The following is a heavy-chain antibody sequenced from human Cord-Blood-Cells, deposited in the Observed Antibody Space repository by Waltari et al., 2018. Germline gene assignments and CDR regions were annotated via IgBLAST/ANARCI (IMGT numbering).Heavy chain of an antibody. V-gene: IGHV1-24*01. CDR2: FDPEDGET. J-gene: IGHJ4*02. CDR1: GYTRTDLS. Sequence: QVQLVQSGAEVKKPGASVKVSCKVSGYTRTDLSMHLVRQAPGKGLEWMGGFDPEDGETIYAQKFQGRVTMTEETSTDTAYMELSSLRSEDTAVYYCATEEGYCSGGSCYFDYWGQGTLVTVSS. CDR3: ATEEGYCSGGSCYFDY. D-gene: IGHD2-15*01.